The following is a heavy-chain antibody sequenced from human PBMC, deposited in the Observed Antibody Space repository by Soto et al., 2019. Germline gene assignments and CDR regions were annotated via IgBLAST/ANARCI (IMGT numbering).Heavy chain of an antibody. V-gene: IGHV3-33*01. CDR2: IWNDGSNK. Sequence: QVQLVESGGGVVQPGRSLRLSCAASGFTLIAHGINWARQVQGRGLEWVEVIWNDGSNKYYADSVKGRFTISRDNSKNTLYLQMNSLRAEDTAVYYCARAGGATSVPYYYYYYMDVWGNGTTVTVSS. CDR1: GFTLIAHG. J-gene: IGHJ6*03. CDR3: ARAGGATSVPYYYYYYMDV. D-gene: IGHD1-26*01.